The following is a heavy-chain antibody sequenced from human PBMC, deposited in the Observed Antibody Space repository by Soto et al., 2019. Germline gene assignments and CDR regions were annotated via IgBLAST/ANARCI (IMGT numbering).Heavy chain of an antibody. J-gene: IGHJ4*02. CDR3: AKDWVYCSGGSCPRPFDY. CDR2: ISGSGATT. CDR1: GFTFSSYA. D-gene: IGHD2-15*01. Sequence: EVQLLESGGGLVQPGGSLRLSCAASGFTFSSYAMTWVSQAPGKGLEWVATISGSGATTHYADSVTGRFTISRDNSKNTLCLQMNSLRAEDTAVYYCAKDWVYCSGGSCPRPFDYWGQGTLVTVSS. V-gene: IGHV3-23*01.